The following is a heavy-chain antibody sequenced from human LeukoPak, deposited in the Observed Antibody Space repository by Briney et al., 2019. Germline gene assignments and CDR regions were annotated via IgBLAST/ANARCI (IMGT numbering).Heavy chain of an antibody. CDR1: RFTLSTYA. D-gene: IGHD2-2*01. V-gene: IGHV3-23*01. Sequence: GGSLRLSCTASRFTLSTYAMSWVRQAPGKGLEWVSSISGSGDTTYYTGSVKGRFTISRDNSKNALYLQMSSLGAEDTAVYYCAKSQRNDQQVVQRIDYWGQGTLVTVSS. J-gene: IGHJ4*02. CDR3: AKSQRNDQQVVQRIDY. CDR2: ISGSGDTT.